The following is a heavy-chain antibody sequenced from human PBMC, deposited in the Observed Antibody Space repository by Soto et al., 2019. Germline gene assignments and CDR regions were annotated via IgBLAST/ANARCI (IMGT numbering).Heavy chain of an antibody. D-gene: IGHD1-26*01. CDR2: IWYDGSNK. J-gene: IGHJ4*02. V-gene: IGHV3-33*01. CDR3: ARWEDAKRLDY. CDR1: GFTFRSHG. Sequence: QVQLVESGGGVVQPGGSLRLSCAASGFTFRSHGMHWVRQAPGKGLEWVAVIWYDGSNKYYADSVKGRFTISRDNSKNTLSLQMNSLRVEDTAVYYCARWEDAKRLDYWGQGTLDTVSS.